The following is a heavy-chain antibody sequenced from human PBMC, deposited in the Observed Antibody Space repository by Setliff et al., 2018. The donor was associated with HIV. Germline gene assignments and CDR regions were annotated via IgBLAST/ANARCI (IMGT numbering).Heavy chain of an antibody. D-gene: IGHD4-17*01. Sequence: SETLSLTCTASGASISSYYWSWIRQPPGKGLEWIGYIYYSGSTNYNPSLKSRVIISVDTSKNQFSLKLSSVTAADTAVYYCARDRYGDYAYFDYWGQGTLVTVSS. CDR3: ARDRYGDYAYFDY. V-gene: IGHV4-59*12. J-gene: IGHJ4*02. CDR1: GASISSYY. CDR2: IYYSGST.